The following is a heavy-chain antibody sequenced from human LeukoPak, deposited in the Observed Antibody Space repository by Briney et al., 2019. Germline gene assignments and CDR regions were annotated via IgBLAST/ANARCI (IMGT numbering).Heavy chain of an antibody. Sequence: ASVKVSCKASGYTFTGYYMHWVRQAPGQGLEWMGWINPNSGGTNYAQKFQGRVTMTRDTSISTAYMELSRLRSDDTAVYYCARVPTLEWFSIGVYMDVWGKGTTVTVSS. J-gene: IGHJ6*03. CDR2: INPNSGGT. D-gene: IGHD3-3*01. CDR3: ARVPTLEWFSIGVYMDV. V-gene: IGHV1-2*02. CDR1: GYTFTGYY.